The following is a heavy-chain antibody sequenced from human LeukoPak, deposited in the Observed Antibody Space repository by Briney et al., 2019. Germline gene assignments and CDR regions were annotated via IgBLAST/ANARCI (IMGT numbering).Heavy chain of an antibody. CDR2: ISAYNGNT. Sequence: GESLKISCKGSGYSFTSYWISWVRQAPGQGLEWMGWISAYNGNTNYAQKLQGRVTMTTDTSTSTAYMELRSLRSDDTAVYYCARDLPSRMAVAGHDAFDIWGQGTMVTVSS. V-gene: IGHV1-18*04. D-gene: IGHD6-19*01. CDR1: GYSFTSYW. CDR3: ARDLPSRMAVAGHDAFDI. J-gene: IGHJ3*02.